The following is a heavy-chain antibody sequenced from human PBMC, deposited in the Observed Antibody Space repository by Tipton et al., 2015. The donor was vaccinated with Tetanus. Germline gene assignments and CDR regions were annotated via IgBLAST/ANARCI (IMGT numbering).Heavy chain of an antibody. CDR3: ARGPTGWCSGGSCYYYYYGMDV. D-gene: IGHD2-15*01. CDR2: MNPNSGNT. J-gene: IGHJ6*02. CDR1: GYTFTSYD. Sequence: QSGAEVKKPGASVKVSCKASGYTFTSYDINWVRQATGQGLEWMGWMNPNSGNTGYAQKFQGRVTMTRNTSISTAYMELSSLRSEYTAVYYCARGPTGWCSGGSCYYYYYGMDVWGQGTTVTVSS. V-gene: IGHV1-8*01.